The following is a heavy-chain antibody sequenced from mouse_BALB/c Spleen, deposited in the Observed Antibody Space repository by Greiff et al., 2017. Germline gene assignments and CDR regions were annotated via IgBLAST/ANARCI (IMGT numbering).Heavy chain of an antibody. CDR1: GFSLTGYG. CDR3: ARALAYYGNSFAY. V-gene: IGHV2-6-7*01. J-gene: IGHJ3*01. CDR2: IWGDGST. Sequence: VQGVESGPGLVAPSQSLSITCTVSGFSLTGYGVNWVRQPPGKGLEWLGMIWGDGSTDYNSALKSRLSISKDNSKSQVFLKMNSLQTDDTARYYCARALAYYGNSFAYWGQGTLVTVSA. D-gene: IGHD2-10*01.